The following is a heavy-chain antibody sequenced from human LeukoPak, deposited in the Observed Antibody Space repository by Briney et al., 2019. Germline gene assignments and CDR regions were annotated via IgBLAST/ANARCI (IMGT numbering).Heavy chain of an antibody. V-gene: IGHV4-30-2*01. CDR3: ARGRDAFDI. CDR2: IYHSGST. CDR1: GGSISSGGYY. Sequence: PSETLSLTCTVSGGSISSGGYYWSWIRRPPGKGLEWIGYIYHSGSTYYNPSLKSRVTISVDRSKNQFSLKLSSVTAADTAVYYCARGRDAFDIWGQGTMVTVSS. J-gene: IGHJ3*02.